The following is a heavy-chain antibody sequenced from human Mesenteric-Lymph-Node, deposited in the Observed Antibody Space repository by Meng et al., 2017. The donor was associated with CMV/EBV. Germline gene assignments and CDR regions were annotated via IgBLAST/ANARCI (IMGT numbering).Heavy chain of an antibody. D-gene: IGHD1-14*01. CDR2: INHYTGSI. CDR1: SGSLSGYY. V-gene: IGHV4-34*01. J-gene: IGHJ6*02. Sequence: GSLRLSCDVYSGSLSGYYWSWIRQPPGKGLEWIGEINHYTGSINYNPSLMSRVTMSVDTSKSQVSLRLSSVTAADTAVYYCARDWQGGAEPYGMDVWGQGTTVTVSS. CDR3: ARDWQGGAEPYGMDV.